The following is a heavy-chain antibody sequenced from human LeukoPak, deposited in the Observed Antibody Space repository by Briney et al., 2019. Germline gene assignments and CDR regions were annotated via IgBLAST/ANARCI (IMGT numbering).Heavy chain of an antibody. V-gene: IGHV4-61*08. CDR1: GGSISSGGYY. CDR3: ARDRSYSSGGIDY. Sequence: TSETLSLTCTVSGGSISSGGYYWSWIRQHPGKGLEWIGYIYYSGSTNYNPSLKSRVTISVDTSKNQFSLKLSSVTAADTAVYYCARDRSYSSGGIDYWGQGTLVTVSS. J-gene: IGHJ4*02. CDR2: IYYSGST. D-gene: IGHD5-18*01.